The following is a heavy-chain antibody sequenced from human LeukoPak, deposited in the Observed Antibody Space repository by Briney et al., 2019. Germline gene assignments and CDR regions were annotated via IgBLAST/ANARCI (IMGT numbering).Heavy chain of an antibody. J-gene: IGHJ6*04. CDR3: AKDSRYFDWPV. CDR2: ISGSGGST. V-gene: IGHV3-23*01. Sequence: PGGSLTLSRAVSGFTFSSNATSCDRQAPEGWLEWVSAISGSGGSTYYADSGKGRFTISRDNSKNTLYLQMYSLRAEDTAVYYCAKDSRYFDWPVWGEGTTVTVSS. CDR1: GFTFSSNA. D-gene: IGHD3-9*01.